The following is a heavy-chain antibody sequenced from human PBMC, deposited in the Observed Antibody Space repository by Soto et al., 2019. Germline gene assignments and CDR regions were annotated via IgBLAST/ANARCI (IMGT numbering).Heavy chain of an antibody. V-gene: IGHV6-1*01. Sequence: SQTLSLTCAISGDSVSSNSAAWNWIRQSPSRGLEWLGRTYYRSKWYNDYTVSVKSRITINPDTSKNQFSLQLNSVTPEDTAVYYCARVGFSSGLNWFDPWGQGTLVTVS. CDR2: TYYRSKWYN. CDR3: ARVGFSSGLNWFDP. J-gene: IGHJ5*02. D-gene: IGHD6-19*01. CDR1: GDSVSSNSAA.